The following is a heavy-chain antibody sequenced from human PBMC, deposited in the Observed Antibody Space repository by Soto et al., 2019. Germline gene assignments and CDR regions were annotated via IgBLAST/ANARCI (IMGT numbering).Heavy chain of an antibody. Sequence: EVQLLESGGGLVQPGGSLRLSCAASGFTFSSYAMSWVRQAPGKGLEWVSAISGSGGSTYYADSVKGRFTISRDNSKNTLYLQMNSLRAEDTAVYYCATPPIGGEQWLVPNFDYWGQGTLVTVSS. J-gene: IGHJ4*02. D-gene: IGHD6-19*01. CDR1: GFTFSSYA. CDR2: ISGSGGST. V-gene: IGHV3-23*01. CDR3: ATPPIGGEQWLVPNFDY.